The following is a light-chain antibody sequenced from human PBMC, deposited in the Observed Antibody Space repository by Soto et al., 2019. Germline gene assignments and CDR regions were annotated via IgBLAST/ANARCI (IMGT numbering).Light chain of an antibody. V-gene: IGLV8-61*01. J-gene: IGLJ2*01. CDR1: SGSVSISHY. CDR3: VLYVGSGIWI. Sequence: QAVVTQEPSFSVSPGGTVTLTCGLSSGSVSISHYPSWYQQTPGQAPRTLIYNTNTRSSGVPDRFSGSILGNKAALDITGAQADDESDYYCVLYVGSGIWIFGGGTKLTVL. CDR2: NTN.